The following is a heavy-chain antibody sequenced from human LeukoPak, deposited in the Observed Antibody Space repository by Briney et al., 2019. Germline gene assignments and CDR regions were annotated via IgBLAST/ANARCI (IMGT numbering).Heavy chain of an antibody. CDR2: IYYSGST. J-gene: IGHJ5*02. CDR3: ARGSIAARHGWFDP. CDR1: GGSISSYY. Sequence: SETLSLTCTVSGGSISSYYWSWIRQPPGKGLEWIGYIYYSGSTNYNPSLKSRVTISVDTSKNQFSLKLSSVTAADTAVYYCARGSIAARHGWFDPWAREPWSPSPQ. D-gene: IGHD6-6*01. V-gene: IGHV4-59*01.